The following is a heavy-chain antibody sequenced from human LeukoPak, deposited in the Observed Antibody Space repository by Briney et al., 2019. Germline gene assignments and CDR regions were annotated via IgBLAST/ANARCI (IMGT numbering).Heavy chain of an antibody. CDR3: ARGVGAFEI. J-gene: IGHJ3*02. Sequence: GGSLRLSCAASGFTFSSYAMSWVRQAPGKGLEWVSYISGSSTTIDYADSVKGRFTISRDNAKNSLYLKMNSLRAEDTAAYYCARGVGAFEIWGQGTMVTVSS. CDR1: GFTFSSYA. V-gene: IGHV3-48*01. CDR2: ISGSSTTI. D-gene: IGHD3-3*01.